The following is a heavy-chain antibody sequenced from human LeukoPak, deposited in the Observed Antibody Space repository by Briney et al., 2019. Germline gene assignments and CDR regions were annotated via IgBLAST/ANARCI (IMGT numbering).Heavy chain of an antibody. CDR2: IYHSAGT. Sequence: PSETLSLTCAVSGGSISIGGYSWSWLRQPPGRGLGWGGYIYHSAGTYYNPSLKSRVTISVDRSKNQFSLKLSSVTAADTAVYYCARMSGFYDVWSPYYNPALKDGSDVWGQGTTATVSS. CDR1: GGSISIGGYS. CDR3: ARMSGFYDVWSPYYNPALKDGSDV. V-gene: IGHV4-30-2*01. J-gene: IGHJ6*02. D-gene: IGHD3-3*01.